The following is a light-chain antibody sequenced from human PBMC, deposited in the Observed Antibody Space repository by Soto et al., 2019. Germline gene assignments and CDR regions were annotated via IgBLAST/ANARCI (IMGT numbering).Light chain of an antibody. CDR3: AAWDDSLNGRV. CDR1: SSDIGAYDY. J-gene: IGLJ1*01. V-gene: IGLV2-14*01. CDR2: EVT. Sequence: QSVLTQPASVSGSPGQSITISCTGTSSDIGAYDYVSWYQQYPGRVPKLIIHEVTNRPSGVSDRFSGSKSGNTASLTISGLQTEDEADYYCAAWDDSLNGRVFGTGTKVTVL.